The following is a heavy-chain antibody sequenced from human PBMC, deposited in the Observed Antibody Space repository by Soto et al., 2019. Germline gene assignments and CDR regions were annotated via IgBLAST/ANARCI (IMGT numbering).Heavy chain of an antibody. D-gene: IGHD3-3*01. V-gene: IGHV3-33*01. J-gene: IGHJ6*02. CDR2: IWYDGSNK. CDR1: GFTFSSYG. Sequence: GGSLRLSCAASGFTFSSYGMHWVRQAPGKGLEWVAVIWYDGSNKYYADSVKGRFTISRDNSKNTLYLQMNSLRAEDTAVYYCARDVIFGVVTHYYGMDVWGQGTTVTVSS. CDR3: ARDVIFGVVTHYYGMDV.